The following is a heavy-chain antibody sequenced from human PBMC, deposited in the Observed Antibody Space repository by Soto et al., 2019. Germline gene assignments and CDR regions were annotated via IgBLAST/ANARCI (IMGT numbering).Heavy chain of an antibody. Sequence: EVQLLESGGGLVQPGGSLRLSCAASGFTFSSYVMSWVRQAPGKGLEWVSVTSGSGDTTYYADSVKGRFSISRDNSKNTLYLQMNSLRAEDTAVYYCARDAYLGSGSYAYWGQGTLVTVSS. V-gene: IGHV3-23*01. CDR2: TSGSGDTT. J-gene: IGHJ4*02. CDR3: ARDAYLGSGSYAY. CDR1: GFTFSSYV. D-gene: IGHD3-10*01.